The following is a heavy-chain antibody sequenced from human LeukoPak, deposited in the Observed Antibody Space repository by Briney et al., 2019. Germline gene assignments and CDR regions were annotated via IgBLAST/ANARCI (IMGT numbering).Heavy chain of an antibody. Sequence: ASVRVSCKASGYTFSSYGISWVRQAPGQGLEWMGWINPNSGGTNYAQKFQGRVTMTRDTSISTAYMELSRLRSDDTAVYYCARVTRYGDYAGYWGQGTLVTVSS. CDR2: INPNSGGT. CDR1: GYTFSSYG. J-gene: IGHJ4*02. CDR3: ARVTRYGDYAGY. D-gene: IGHD4-17*01. V-gene: IGHV1-2*02.